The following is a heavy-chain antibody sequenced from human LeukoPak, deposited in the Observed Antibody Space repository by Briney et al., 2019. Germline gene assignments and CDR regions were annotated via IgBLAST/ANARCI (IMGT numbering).Heavy chain of an antibody. Sequence: GASVKVSCKASGYTFTSYGISWVRQAPGQGLEWMGWISAYNGNTNYAQKLQGRVTMTTDTSTSTAYMELRSLRSDDTAVYYCARARRCSSTSCYGNWFDAWGQGSLVTVSS. J-gene: IGHJ5*02. V-gene: IGHV1-18*01. CDR1: GYTFTSYG. D-gene: IGHD2-2*01. CDR2: ISAYNGNT. CDR3: ARARRCSSTSCYGNWFDA.